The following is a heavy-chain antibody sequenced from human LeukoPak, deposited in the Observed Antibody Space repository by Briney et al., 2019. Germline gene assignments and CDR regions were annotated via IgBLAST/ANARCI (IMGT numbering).Heavy chain of an antibody. J-gene: IGHJ4*02. D-gene: IGHD3-9*01. V-gene: IGHV3-9*01. Sequence: GGSLRLSCAASGFNFSNFGMHWVRQAPGKGLEWVSGISWNGDYIAYADSVKGRFTISRDNAKNSLYLQMNSLNTDDTAFYFCAKDGGAGCSDDWCPPDSWGQGTLVTVSS. CDR2: ISWNGDYI. CDR3: AKDGGAGCSDDWCPPDS. CDR1: GFNFSNFG.